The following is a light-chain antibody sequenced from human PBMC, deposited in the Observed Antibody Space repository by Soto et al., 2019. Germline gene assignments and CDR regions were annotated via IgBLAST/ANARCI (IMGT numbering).Light chain of an antibody. J-gene: IGLJ3*02. V-gene: IGLV2-14*01. Sequence: QSALTQPASVSGSPGQSITISCTGTSSDVGGYNYVSWYQQHPGKAPKLMIYEVSNRPSGVSNRFSGSKSGNTASLTISGLQAEDEADYYCSSYTSTTTLGVFGEGTKLTV. CDR1: SSDVGGYNY. CDR3: SSYTSTTTLGV. CDR2: EVS.